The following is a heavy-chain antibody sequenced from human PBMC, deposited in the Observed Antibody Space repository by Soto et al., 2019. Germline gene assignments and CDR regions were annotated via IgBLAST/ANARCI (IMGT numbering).Heavy chain of an antibody. CDR2: ISSSGSTI. Sequence: GGSLRLSCAASGFTFSDYYMSWIRQAPGKGLEWVSYISSSGSTIYYADSVKGRFTISRDNAKNSLYLQMNSLRAEDTAVYYWARSETYSSSSYDYWGQGTLVTVSS. J-gene: IGHJ4*02. D-gene: IGHD6-6*01. CDR3: ARSETYSSSSYDY. CDR1: GFTFSDYY. V-gene: IGHV3-11*01.